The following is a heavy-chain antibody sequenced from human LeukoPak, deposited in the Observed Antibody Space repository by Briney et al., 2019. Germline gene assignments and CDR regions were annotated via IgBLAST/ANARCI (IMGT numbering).Heavy chain of an antibody. J-gene: IGHJ6*02. V-gene: IGHV1-46*01. D-gene: IGHD5-18*01. CDR3: ARALDTAMAAYGMDV. Sequence: ASVKVSCKASGYTFTSYYMHWVRQAPGQGLEWMGIINPSGGSTSYAQKFQGRVTMTRDTSTSTVYMELSSLRSEDTAMYYCARALDTAMAAYGMDVWGQGTTVTVSS. CDR1: GYTFTSYY. CDR2: INPSGGST.